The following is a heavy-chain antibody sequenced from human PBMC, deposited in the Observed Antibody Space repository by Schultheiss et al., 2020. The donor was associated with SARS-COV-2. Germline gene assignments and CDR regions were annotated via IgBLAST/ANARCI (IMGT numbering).Heavy chain of an antibody. V-gene: IGHV3-23*01. J-gene: IGHJ4*02. D-gene: IGHD3-3*01. CDR1: GLTFYSSA. CDR2: IVGSGGGVGIA. CDR3: ARTHYDFRSGYYFDH. Sequence: GGSLRLSCAASGLTFYSSALSWVRQAPGKGLEWVSIIVGSGGGVGIAYYADSVKGRFTISRDNSKNTLYLQMNSLRADDTAVYYCARTHYDFRSGYYFDHWGQGTLVTVSS.